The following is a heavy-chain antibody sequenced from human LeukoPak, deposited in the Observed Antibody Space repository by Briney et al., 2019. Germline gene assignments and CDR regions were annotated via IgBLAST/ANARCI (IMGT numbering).Heavy chain of an antibody. Sequence: ASVKVSRKASGYIFTSYLMNWVRQAPGRGLEWMGWINTNTGNPTYAQGSTGRFVFSLDTSVSTAYLQISSLKAEDTAVYYCARADGYSREDETFDIWGQGTMVTVSS. V-gene: IGHV7-4-1*02. J-gene: IGHJ3*02. CDR3: ARADGYSREDETFDI. CDR2: INTNTGNP. D-gene: IGHD6-13*01. CDR1: GYIFTSYL.